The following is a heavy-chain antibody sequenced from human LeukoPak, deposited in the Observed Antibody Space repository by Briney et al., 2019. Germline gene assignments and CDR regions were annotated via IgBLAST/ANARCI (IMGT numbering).Heavy chain of an antibody. CDR3: ARGCGDHTVDY. Sequence: SETLSLTCAVYGESFSGHNWNWIRQPPGKGLEWIGDINYSGSANYNPSLKSRVTISVDTSKSQFSLKLSSVTAADTAVYYCARGCGDHTVDYWGQGTLVTVSS. D-gene: IGHD1-14*01. V-gene: IGHV4-34*01. J-gene: IGHJ4*02. CDR1: GESFSGHN. CDR2: INYSGSA.